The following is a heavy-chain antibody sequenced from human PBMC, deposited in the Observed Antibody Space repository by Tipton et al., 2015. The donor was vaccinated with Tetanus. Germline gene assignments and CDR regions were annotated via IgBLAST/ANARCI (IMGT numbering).Heavy chain of an antibody. Sequence: SLRLSCAASGFTFSSYAIQWVRQAPGKGLEWVAVISDNGGITFYGDSVKDRFTISRDNAKNSLFLQVNSLRAEDTAVYYCASSSRGYYDSSGYYGYFQHWGQGTLVTVS. J-gene: IGHJ1*01. CDR1: GFTFSSYA. D-gene: IGHD3-22*01. V-gene: IGHV3-30-3*01. CDR2: ISDNGGIT. CDR3: ASSSRGYYDSSGYYGYFQH.